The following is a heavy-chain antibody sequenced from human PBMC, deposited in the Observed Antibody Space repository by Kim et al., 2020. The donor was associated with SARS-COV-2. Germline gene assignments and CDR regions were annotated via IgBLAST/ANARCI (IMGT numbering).Heavy chain of an antibody. V-gene: IGHV3-30*18. CDR2: ISHDGNNK. D-gene: IGHD6-13*01. CDR1: GFTFSNFG. J-gene: IGHJ4*02. CDR3: AKVGEQQLMRMGCDY. Sequence: GGSLRLSCAASGFTFSNFGMHWVRQAPGKGLEWVAVISHDGNNKLYADSVKGRFTISRDNSENTVYLQMNSLRAEDTAVYYCAKVGEQQLMRMGCDYWGQGTLVTVSS.